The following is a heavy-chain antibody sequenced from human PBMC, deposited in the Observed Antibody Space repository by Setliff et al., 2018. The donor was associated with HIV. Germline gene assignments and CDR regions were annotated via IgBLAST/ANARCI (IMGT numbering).Heavy chain of an antibody. D-gene: IGHD3-16*01. CDR3: ARIWGIPPLYYFDY. CDR2: IHAGNGYT. J-gene: IGHJ4*02. Sequence: ASVKVSCKASGGTFSSYAISWVRQAPGQRLEWMGWIHAGNGYTKYSQKFQGRVTFTRDTSASAAYMDLSSLRSEDAAVYYCARIWGIPPLYYFDYWSQGTLVTVSS. CDR1: GGTFSSYA. V-gene: IGHV1-3*01.